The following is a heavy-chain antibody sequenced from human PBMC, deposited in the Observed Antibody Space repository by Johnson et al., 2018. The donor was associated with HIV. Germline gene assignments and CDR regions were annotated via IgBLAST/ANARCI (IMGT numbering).Heavy chain of an antibody. V-gene: IGHV3-20*04. Sequence: VQLVESGGGVVRPGGSLRLSCVASGFTFDDYGMSWVRQAPGKGLEWVSGMNWNGGSTGYADSVKGRFTISRDNSKNTLYLQMNSLRAEDTAVYYCARAGAVGFDAFDIWGQGTMVTVSS. CDR3: ARAGAVGFDAFDI. D-gene: IGHD6-19*01. CDR1: GFTFDDYG. J-gene: IGHJ3*02. CDR2: MNWNGGST.